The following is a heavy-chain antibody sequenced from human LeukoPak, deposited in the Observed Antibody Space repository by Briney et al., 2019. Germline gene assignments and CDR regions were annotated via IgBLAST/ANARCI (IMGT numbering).Heavy chain of an antibody. Sequence: EASVKVSCKASGYTFTSYYMHWVRQAPGQGLEWMGIINPSGGSTSYAQKFQGRVTMTRDMSTSTVYMELSSLRSEDTAVYYCARGGGSVVVPAAPQDYWGQGTLVTVSS. CDR2: INPSGGST. V-gene: IGHV1-46*01. CDR3: ARGGGSVVVPAAPQDY. J-gene: IGHJ4*02. D-gene: IGHD2-2*01. CDR1: GYTFTSYY.